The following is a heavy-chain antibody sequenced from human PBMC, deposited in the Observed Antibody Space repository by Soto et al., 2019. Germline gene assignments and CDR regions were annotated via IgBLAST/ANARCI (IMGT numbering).Heavy chain of an antibody. V-gene: IGHV2-70*13. CDR2: IERDDDDK. CDR1: GFSLTSPLMC. D-gene: IGHD1-20*01. CDR3: ARSIRGPRRFNGMGV. J-gene: IGHJ6*02. Sequence: SGPTLVNPTETLTLTCTFSGFSLTSPLMCVSWIRQPPGKALERLALIERDDDDKYYSTSLTTRLTISKDTRKNQVVLTMANMDPAHTGTYYCARSIRGPRRFNGMGVWGQGPTVTVSS.